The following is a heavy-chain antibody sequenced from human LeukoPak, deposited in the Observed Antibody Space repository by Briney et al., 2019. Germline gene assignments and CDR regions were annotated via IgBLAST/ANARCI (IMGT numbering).Heavy chain of an antibody. V-gene: IGHV3-23*01. CDR1: GFAFSIYT. CDR2: INYNGDNK. CDR3: AKDRHWPGALCPTQIAVAGYNDN. J-gene: IGHJ4*02. Sequence: GGSLRLSCAASGFAFSIYTMNWVRQAPGKGLEWVSIINYNGDNKYYADSVQGRFTISRDNSKNTVYLQMNSLRAEDTAIYYCAKDRHWPGALCPTQIAVAGYNDNWGQGTLVTVSS. D-gene: IGHD6-19*01.